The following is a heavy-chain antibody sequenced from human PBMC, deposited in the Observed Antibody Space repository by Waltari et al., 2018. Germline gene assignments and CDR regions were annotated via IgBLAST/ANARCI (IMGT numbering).Heavy chain of an antibody. D-gene: IGHD3-10*01. CDR1: GFTFNKYW. V-gene: IGHV3-7*04. CDR2: INEEAKEK. CDR3: ARGEEGYGEAYY. J-gene: IGHJ4*02. Sequence: EVQLVESGGGLVQPGGSLRLSCAASGFTFNKYWMTWVRQAPGTGLEGLANINEEAKEKYHVDSVKGRFTISRDNTKKSLYLQRNSLRVDDTAVYYCARGEEGYGEAYYWGQGTLVTVSS.